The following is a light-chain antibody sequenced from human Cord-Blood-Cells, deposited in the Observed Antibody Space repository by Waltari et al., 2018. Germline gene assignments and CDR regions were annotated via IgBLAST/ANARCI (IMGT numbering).Light chain of an antibody. V-gene: IGKV1-39*01. Sequence: DLQMTQTKFSLSASLGDRATITYPASQSISSYLNWYPQKPGKAPKLLLYAASSLQSGVPSRFSGSGSGTDFTLTISSLQPEDFATYYCQQSDSTPWTFGQGTKVEIK. CDR1: QSISSY. CDR3: QQSDSTPWT. J-gene: IGKJ1*01. CDR2: AAS.